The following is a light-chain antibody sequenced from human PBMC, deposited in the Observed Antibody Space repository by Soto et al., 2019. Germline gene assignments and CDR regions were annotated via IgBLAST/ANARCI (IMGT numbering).Light chain of an antibody. J-gene: IGLJ2*01. Sequence: QSVLTQPASVSGSPGQSIPISCPGTRDDIGAYDYVSWYQQHPGNAPKLLVYEVTNRPSGVSDRFSGSKSGNTASLTISGLQAEDEADYYCNSYTNSSAVVFGGGTKVTVL. CDR2: EVT. CDR3: NSYTNSSAVV. CDR1: RDDIGAYDY. V-gene: IGLV2-14*01.